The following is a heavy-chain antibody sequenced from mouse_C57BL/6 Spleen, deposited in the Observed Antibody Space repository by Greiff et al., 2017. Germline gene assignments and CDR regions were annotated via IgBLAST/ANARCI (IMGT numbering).Heavy chain of an antibody. J-gene: IGHJ2*01. CDR2: IHPNSGST. D-gene: IGHD2-2*01. CDR1: GYTFTSYW. CDR3: ARSNGYGYFDY. V-gene: IGHV1-64*01. Sequence: QVQLQQPGAELVKPGASVKLSCKASGYTFTSYWMHWVKQRPGQGLEWIGMIHPNSGSTNYNEKFKRKATLTVDKSSSTAYMQLSSLTSEDSAVYDCARSNGYGYFDYWGQGTTLTVSS.